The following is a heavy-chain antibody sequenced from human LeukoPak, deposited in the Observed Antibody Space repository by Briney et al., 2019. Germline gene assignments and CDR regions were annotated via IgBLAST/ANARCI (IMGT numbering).Heavy chain of an antibody. D-gene: IGHD1-26*01. CDR1: GYSFANYW. CDR3: ARPYTAVGATPGDY. Sequence: KRGESLKISCKGSGYSFANYWIGWVRQMPGKGLEWMGIIYPGDSETGYSPSFQGQVTISADKSISTAYLQWSSLKASDTAMYYCARPYTAVGATPGDYWGQGTLVTVSS. CDR2: IYPGDSET. J-gene: IGHJ4*02. V-gene: IGHV5-51*01.